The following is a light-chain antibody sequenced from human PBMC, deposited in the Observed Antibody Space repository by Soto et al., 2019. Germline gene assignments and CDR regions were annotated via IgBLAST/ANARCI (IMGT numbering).Light chain of an antibody. CDR2: GAS. CDR1: QSVSGTY. Sequence: EIVLTQSPGTLSLSPGEGATLSCRASQSVSGTYLAWFQQKPGQAPRLLIYGASSRATGIPDRFSGSGSGTDFTLTISRLEPEDFAVYYCQQYASSPRTFGQGTKVDIK. V-gene: IGKV3-20*01. CDR3: QQYASSPRT. J-gene: IGKJ1*01.